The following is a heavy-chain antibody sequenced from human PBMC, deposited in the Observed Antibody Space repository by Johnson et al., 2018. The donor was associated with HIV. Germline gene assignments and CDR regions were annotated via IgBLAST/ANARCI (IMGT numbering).Heavy chain of an antibody. Sequence: QVQLVESGGGVVQPGGSLRLSCAASGFSFSNYGMHWVRQAPGKGLEWVAFVRSDESNKYSLDSVKGRFTISRDNSKNTLHLQMNSLRVEDTAIYYCVRGDIVAVPAATRAQDAFDIWGQGTMVTVSS. CDR1: GFSFSNYG. CDR2: VRSDESNK. D-gene: IGHD2-2*01. CDR3: VRGDIVAVPAATRAQDAFDI. V-gene: IGHV3-30*02. J-gene: IGHJ3*02.